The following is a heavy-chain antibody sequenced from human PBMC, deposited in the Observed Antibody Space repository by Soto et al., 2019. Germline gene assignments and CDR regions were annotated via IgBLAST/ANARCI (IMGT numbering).Heavy chain of an antibody. V-gene: IGHV1-18*04. Sequence: GGSVKVSCKASCYTFTSYGISWVRQAPGQGLEWMGWISAYNGNTNYAQKLQGRVTMTTDTSTSTAYMELRSLRSDDTAVYYCAREVDHLAVAGTEDFDYWGQGTLVTVSS. CDR3: AREVDHLAVAGTEDFDY. D-gene: IGHD6-19*01. J-gene: IGHJ4*02. CDR1: CYTFTSYG. CDR2: ISAYNGNT.